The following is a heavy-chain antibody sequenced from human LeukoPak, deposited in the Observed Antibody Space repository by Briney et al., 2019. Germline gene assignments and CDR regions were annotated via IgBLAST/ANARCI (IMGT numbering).Heavy chain of an antibody. V-gene: IGHV4-39*01. Sequence: SETLSLTCTVSGSSISSGAYYWGWIRQPPGKGLEWIGSSHYSGRTYYNPSLKRRVTVSVDTSKNQWSLKLRSVTAADTAVYYGASPGYSSSTWFDPWGQGTLVTVSS. D-gene: IGHD6-13*01. J-gene: IGHJ5*02. CDR2: SHYSGRT. CDR3: ASPGYSSSTWFDP. CDR1: GSSISSGAYY.